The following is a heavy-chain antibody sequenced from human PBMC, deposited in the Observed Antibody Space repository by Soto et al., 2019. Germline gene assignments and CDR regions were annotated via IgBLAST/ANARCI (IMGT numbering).Heavy chain of an antibody. CDR3: ARGRHPCSSMTCSRWFGR. J-gene: IGHJ5*02. CDR2: IYPADSDT. Sequence: GESLKISCKGSGYSFVSYWIAWVRQKPEKGLEWMGTIYPADSDTRYSPSFQGQVTISVDLSIRTAYLQWSSLRASDTAMYFCARGRHPCSSMTCSRWFGRWCQGTLVTVSS. CDR1: GYSFVSYW. V-gene: IGHV5-51*01. D-gene: IGHD2-2*01.